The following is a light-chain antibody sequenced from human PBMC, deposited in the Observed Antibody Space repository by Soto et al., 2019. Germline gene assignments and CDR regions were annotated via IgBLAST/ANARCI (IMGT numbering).Light chain of an antibody. Sequence: QSALTQPAYESGSPGQSITISCTGTSSDVGGYNYVSWYQQHPGKAPKLMIYDVSNRPSGVSNRFSGSKSGNTASLTISGLQAEDEADYYCSSYTSSSTKVFGTGTKVTVL. J-gene: IGLJ1*01. CDR2: DVS. CDR3: SSYTSSSTKV. CDR1: SSDVGGYNY. V-gene: IGLV2-14*01.